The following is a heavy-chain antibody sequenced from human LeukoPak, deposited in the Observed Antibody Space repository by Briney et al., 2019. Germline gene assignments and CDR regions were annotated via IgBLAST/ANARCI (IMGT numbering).Heavy chain of an antibody. J-gene: IGHJ5*02. CDR1: GGSFSGYY. V-gene: IGHV4-34*01. Sequence: SETLSLTCAVYGGSFSGYYWSWIRQPPGKGLEWIGEINHSGSTNYNPSLKSRVTISVDTSKNQFSLKLSSVTAADTAVYYCARLVTRRDWFDPWGQGTLVTVSS. D-gene: IGHD2-21*02. CDR2: INHSGST. CDR3: ARLVTRRDWFDP.